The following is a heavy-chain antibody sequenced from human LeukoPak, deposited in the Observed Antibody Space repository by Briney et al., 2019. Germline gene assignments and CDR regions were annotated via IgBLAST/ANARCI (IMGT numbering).Heavy chain of an antibody. J-gene: IGHJ4*02. CDR1: GFTFSAYW. Sequence: GGSLRLSCVVSGFTFSAYWMHWVRQAPGKGLVWVSRIDSDGSSTSYADSVKGRFTISRDNAKNTLYLQMNSLRAEDTAVYYCARDLGVYTSGWYLFGYWGQGTLVTVSS. CDR3: ARDLGVYTSGWYLFGY. V-gene: IGHV3-74*01. CDR2: IDSDGSST. D-gene: IGHD6-19*01.